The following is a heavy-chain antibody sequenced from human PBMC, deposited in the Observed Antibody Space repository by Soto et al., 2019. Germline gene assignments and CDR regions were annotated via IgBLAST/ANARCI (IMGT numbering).Heavy chain of an antibody. CDR3: AKVVIVRTGSYYFEN. CDR2: ISGGDSST. V-gene: IGHV3-23*01. Sequence: VQVLESGGGLVQPGGSLRLSCAASGFTFSSYAMSWVRQAPGKGLEWVSAISGGDSSTYYADSVKGRFTISGDNSKNTLYLHMSSLRAEDTAVYYCAKVVIVRTGSYYFENWGQGTLVTVSS. D-gene: IGHD5-12*01. CDR1: GFTFSSYA. J-gene: IGHJ4*02.